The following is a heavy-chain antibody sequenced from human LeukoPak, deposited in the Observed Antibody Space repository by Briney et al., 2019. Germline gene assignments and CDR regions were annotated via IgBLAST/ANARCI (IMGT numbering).Heavy chain of an antibody. Sequence: GASVKVSCKASGYTFTSYGISWVRQAPGQGLEWMGWISAYNCNTNYAQKLQGRVTMTTDTSTSTAYMELRSLRSDDTAVYYCARGDDILTGYFRGFDYWGQGTLVTVSS. J-gene: IGHJ4*02. CDR1: GYTFTSYG. CDR3: ARGDDILTGYFRGFDY. CDR2: ISAYNCNT. V-gene: IGHV1-18*01. D-gene: IGHD3-9*01.